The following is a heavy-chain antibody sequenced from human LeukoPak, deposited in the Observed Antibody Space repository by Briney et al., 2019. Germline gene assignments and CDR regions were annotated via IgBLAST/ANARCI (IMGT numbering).Heavy chain of an antibody. J-gene: IGHJ4*02. Sequence: GGSLRLSCVGSGFTFNSYWMTWVRQAPGKGLEWVANIKTDGSEKYYVDSVKGRFTISRDNAKNSVYLQMNSLRAEDTAVYYCARRNILTGQASDYWGQGSLVTVSS. CDR3: ARRNILTGQASDY. V-gene: IGHV3-7*01. CDR1: GFTFNSYW. D-gene: IGHD3-9*01. CDR2: IKTDGSEK.